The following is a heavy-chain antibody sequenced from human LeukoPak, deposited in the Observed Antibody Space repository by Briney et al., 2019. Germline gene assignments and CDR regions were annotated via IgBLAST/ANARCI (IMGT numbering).Heavy chain of an antibody. V-gene: IGHV4-61*02. J-gene: IGHJ4*02. CDR1: GDSINNNVYY. D-gene: IGHD3-10*01. CDR3: ARESRGSGLDY. CDR2: IYTSGST. Sequence: SETLSLTCTVSGDSINNNVYYWSWIRQPAGKGLEWIGRIYTSGSTNYNPSLKSRVTISVDTSKNQFSLKLSSVTAADTAVYYCARESRGSGLDYWGQGTLVTVSS.